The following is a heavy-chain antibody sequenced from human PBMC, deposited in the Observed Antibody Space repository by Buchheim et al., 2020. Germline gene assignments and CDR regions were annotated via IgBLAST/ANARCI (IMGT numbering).Heavy chain of an antibody. CDR2: IYSGGST. Sequence: EVQLVESGGGLVQPGGSLRLSCAASGFTVSSNYMSWVRQAPGKGLEWVSVIYSGGSTYYADSVKGRFTISRDNSKNTLYLQMNSLRAEDTAVYYCARLERGYSYGSPRATPTLIDYWGQGTL. CDR3: ARLERGYSYGSPRATPTLIDY. D-gene: IGHD5-18*01. J-gene: IGHJ4*02. CDR1: GFTVSSNY. V-gene: IGHV3-66*02.